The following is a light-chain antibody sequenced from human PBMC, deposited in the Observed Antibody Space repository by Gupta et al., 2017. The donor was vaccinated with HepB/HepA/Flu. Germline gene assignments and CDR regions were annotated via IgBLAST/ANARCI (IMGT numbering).Light chain of an antibody. CDR1: SLRSYY. J-gene: IGLJ2*01. CDR3: NSRDSSGNHLEVG. CDR2: GKN. Sequence: SSELTQDPAVSVALGQTVRITCQGDSLRSYYASWYQQKPGQAPVLVIYGKNNRPSGIPDRFSGSSSGNTASLTITGAQAEDETDYYCNSRDSSGNHLEVGFGGGTKLTV. V-gene: IGLV3-19*01.